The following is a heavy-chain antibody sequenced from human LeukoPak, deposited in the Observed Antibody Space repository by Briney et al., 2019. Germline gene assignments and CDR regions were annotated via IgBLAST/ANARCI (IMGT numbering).Heavy chain of an antibody. CDR3: AKAMRSNSYYYYYYMDV. D-gene: IGHD1-26*01. CDR1: GFTFSSYG. V-gene: IGHV3-23*01. CDR2: ISGSGGST. J-gene: IGHJ6*03. Sequence: GGSLRLSCAASGFTFSSYGMSWVRQAPGKGLEWVSAISGSGGSTYYADSVRGRFTISRDNSKNTLYLQMNSLRAEDTAVYYCAKAMRSNSYYYYYYMDVWGKGTTVTVSS.